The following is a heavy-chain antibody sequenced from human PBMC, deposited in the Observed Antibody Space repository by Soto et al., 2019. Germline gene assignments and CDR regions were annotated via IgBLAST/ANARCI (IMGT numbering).Heavy chain of an antibody. CDR3: ARDPYGDYYFDY. J-gene: IGHJ4*02. D-gene: IGHD4-17*01. CDR2: INPKTGAT. CDR1: GYTFTGHY. Sequence: ASVEVCCEASGYTFTGHYMHWVRQAPGQGPEWMGWINPKTGATDYAQKFQGWVTMTWDTSISTAYMELTRLKSDDAAVYYCARDPYGDYYFDYWGQGTLVTVSS. V-gene: IGHV1-2*04.